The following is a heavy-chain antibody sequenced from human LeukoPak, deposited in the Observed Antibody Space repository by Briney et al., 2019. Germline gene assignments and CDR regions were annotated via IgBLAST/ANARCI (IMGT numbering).Heavy chain of an antibody. Sequence: GGSLRLSCAASGFTFSSYGMNWVRQAPGKGLEWVSFISSSSSYIYYADSVKGRFTISRDNAKNTLYLQMNSLRDEDTAVYYCAKGKVERGYSYGFFDYWGQGTLVTVSS. D-gene: IGHD5-18*01. CDR1: GFTFSSYG. V-gene: IGHV3-21*04. CDR3: AKGKVERGYSYGFFDY. J-gene: IGHJ4*02. CDR2: ISSSSSYI.